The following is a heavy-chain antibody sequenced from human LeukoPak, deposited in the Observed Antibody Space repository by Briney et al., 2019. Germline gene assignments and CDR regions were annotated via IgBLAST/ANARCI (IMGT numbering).Heavy chain of an antibody. V-gene: IGHV3-30*18. CDR1: GFTFSSYG. CDR3: AKAGDIVVVPAAPCA. J-gene: IGHJ3*01. CDR2: ISYDGSNK. Sequence: QPGRSLRLSCAASGFTFSSYGMHWVRQAPGKGQEWVAVISYDGSNKYYADSVKGRFTISRDNSKNTLYLQMNSLRAEDTAVYYCAKAGDIVVVPAAPCAWGQGTMVTVSS. D-gene: IGHD2-2*01.